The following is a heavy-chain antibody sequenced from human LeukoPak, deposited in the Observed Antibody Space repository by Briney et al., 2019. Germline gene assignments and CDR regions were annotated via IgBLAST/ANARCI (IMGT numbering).Heavy chain of an antibody. CDR2: ISGSGGST. D-gene: IGHD2-2*02. V-gene: IGHV3-23*01. J-gene: IGHJ4*02. CDR3: AKHHCSSTSGYTAYDY. CDR1: GFTFSSYA. Sequence: GGSLRLSCAASGFTFSSYAMSWVRQAPGKGLEWVSAISGSGGSTYYADSAKGRFTISRDNSKNTLYLQMNSLRADDTAVYYCAKHHCSSTSGYTAYDYWGQGTLVTVSA.